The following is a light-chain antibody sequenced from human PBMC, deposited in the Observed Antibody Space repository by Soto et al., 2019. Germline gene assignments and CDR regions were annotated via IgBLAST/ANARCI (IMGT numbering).Light chain of an antibody. CDR3: QQYGNAPLT. J-gene: IGKJ4*01. Sequence: EIVLTQSPGILYLSPGERATLSCRASQSLSNNYFAWYQQKPGQAPRLLIYGVSSRATGIPDRFSGSGSGTDFTLTISRLEPEDFAVYYCQQYGNAPLTFGGGTKVEIK. CDR2: GVS. V-gene: IGKV3-20*01. CDR1: QSLSNNY.